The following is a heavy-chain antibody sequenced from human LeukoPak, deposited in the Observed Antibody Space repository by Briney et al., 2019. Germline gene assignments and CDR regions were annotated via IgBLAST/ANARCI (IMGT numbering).Heavy chain of an antibody. CDR3: AIANYYDSSGYSY. D-gene: IGHD3-22*01. V-gene: IGHV4-34*01. CDR2: INHGGST. J-gene: IGHJ4*02. CDR1: AGSFISYY. Sequence: NPSETLSLTCAVYAGSFISYYWSWIRQPPGKWLEWSGEINHGGSTNNNPSLNGPVTLSIDTSKNQLSLKLSSVTAADTAVYYCAIANYYDSSGYSYWGQGTLVTVSS.